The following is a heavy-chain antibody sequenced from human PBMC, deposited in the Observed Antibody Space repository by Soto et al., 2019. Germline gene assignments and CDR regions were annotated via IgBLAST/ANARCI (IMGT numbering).Heavy chain of an antibody. V-gene: IGHV3-21*06. Sequence: GGSMRLSCAASGFTFTRYRMNWVRQAPGKGLEWVSSISSTTNYIYYGDSMKGRFTISRDNAKNSLYLEMNSLRAEDTAVYYCARESEDLTSNFDYWGQGTLVTVSS. CDR3: ARESEDLTSNFDY. J-gene: IGHJ4*02. CDR2: ISSTTNYI. CDR1: GFTFTRYR.